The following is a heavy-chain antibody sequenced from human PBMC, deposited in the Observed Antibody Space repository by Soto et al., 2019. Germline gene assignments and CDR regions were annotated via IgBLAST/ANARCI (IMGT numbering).Heavy chain of an antibody. CDR3: ASQRTTELTQDYLDD. CDR2: VYYRGRS. CDR1: GGSVTNSSYY. Sequence: SAALSLSCTVSGGSVTNSSYYWGRICQSPGKGLEWIGSVYYRGRSYSKSSVKSRVTISVDTSKNRFCLSLNSVTASDTAVYFCASQRTTELTQDYLDDCLPGAPDTLSS. V-gene: IGHV4-39*01. J-gene: IGHJ4*02. D-gene: IGHD1-26*01.